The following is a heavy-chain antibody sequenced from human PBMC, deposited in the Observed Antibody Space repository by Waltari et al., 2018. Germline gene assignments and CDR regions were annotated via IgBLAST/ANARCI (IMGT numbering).Heavy chain of an antibody. CDR3: ARDSAVAAAAPAYP. CDR2: FSSSSSTI. CDR1: GFTFSSYS. V-gene: IGHV3-48*04. J-gene: IGHJ5*02. Sequence: EVQLVESGGGLVQPGGSLRLSCAASGFTFSSYSMNWVRQAPGRGLGWVSYFSSSSSTIYYADSVKGRFTISRDNAKNSLYLQMNSLRAEDTAVYYCARDSAVAAAAPAYPWGQGTLVTVSS. D-gene: IGHD6-13*01.